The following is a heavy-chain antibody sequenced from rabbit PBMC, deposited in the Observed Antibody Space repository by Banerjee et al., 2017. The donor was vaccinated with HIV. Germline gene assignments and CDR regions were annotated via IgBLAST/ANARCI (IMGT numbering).Heavy chain of an antibody. D-gene: IGHD7-1*01. V-gene: IGHV1S40*01. Sequence: QSLEESGGDLVKPGASLTLTCTASGFSFSSYYYMCWVRQAPGKGLELIACIYTSSGSTWYASWVNGRFTISKTSSSTVTLQMTSLTAADTATYFCAREDAGYGGYGPLNLWGPGTLVTVS. CDR1: GFSFSSYYY. CDR2: IYTSSGST. J-gene: IGHJ6*01. CDR3: AREDAGYGGYGPLNL.